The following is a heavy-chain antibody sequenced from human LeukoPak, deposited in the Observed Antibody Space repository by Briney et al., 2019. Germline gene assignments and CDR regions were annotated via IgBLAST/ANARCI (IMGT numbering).Heavy chain of an antibody. CDR3: GRDDRGVDYGDYGDAFDI. CDR1: VGSISSYY. Sequence: SETLSLTCTVSVGSISSYYWSWIRQPPGKGLEWIGYIYYSGSTNYNPSLKSRVTISVDTSKNQFSLKLSSVTAADTAVYYCGRDDRGVDYGDYGDAFDIWGQGTMVTVSS. J-gene: IGHJ3*02. V-gene: IGHV4-59*01. CDR2: IYYSGST. D-gene: IGHD4-17*01.